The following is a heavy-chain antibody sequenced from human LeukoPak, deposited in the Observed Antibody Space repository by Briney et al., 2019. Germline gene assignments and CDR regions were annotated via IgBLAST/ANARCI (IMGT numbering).Heavy chain of an antibody. Sequence: GGSLRLSCAASGFTFSTYEMNWVRQAPGKGLEWVSYITDSGRTIYYADSVKGRFTISRDNAKNSLFLQMNSLRAEDTAVYYCAKGLPYYYDSSGYGEYFQHWGQGTLVTVSS. CDR2: ITDSGRTI. J-gene: IGHJ1*01. V-gene: IGHV3-48*03. CDR1: GFTFSTYE. D-gene: IGHD3-22*01. CDR3: AKGLPYYYDSSGYGEYFQH.